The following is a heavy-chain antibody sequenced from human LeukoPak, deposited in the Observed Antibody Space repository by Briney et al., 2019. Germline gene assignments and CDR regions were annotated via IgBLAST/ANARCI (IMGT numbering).Heavy chain of an antibody. J-gene: IGHJ4*02. V-gene: IGHV1-24*01. CDR2: FNPEDGET. Sequence: ASVKVSCKVSGYTLTELSMHWVRQAPGKGLEWMGGFNPEDGETIYAQKFQGRVTMTEDTSTDTAYMELSSLRSEDTAVYYCARDPRGKYSSSSKGIDYWGQGTLVTVSS. CDR3: ARDPRGKYSSSSKGIDY. CDR1: GYTLTELS. D-gene: IGHD6-6*01.